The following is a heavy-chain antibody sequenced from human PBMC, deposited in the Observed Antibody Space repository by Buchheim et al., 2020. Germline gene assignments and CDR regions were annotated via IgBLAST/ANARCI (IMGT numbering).Heavy chain of an antibody. D-gene: IGHD3-22*01. V-gene: IGHV2-5*02. CDR2: LYWDDDK. J-gene: IGHJ4*02. Sequence: QITLKESGPTLVKPTQTLTLTCTFSGFSLSTSGVGVGWIRQPPGKALEWLALLYWDDDKRYSPSLKSRLPIPKATSKNQLVLTMTNMDPVDTATYYCAHSSYYDSSGYSPPIFDYWGQGTL. CDR1: GFSLSTSGVG. CDR3: AHSSYYDSSGYSPPIFDY.